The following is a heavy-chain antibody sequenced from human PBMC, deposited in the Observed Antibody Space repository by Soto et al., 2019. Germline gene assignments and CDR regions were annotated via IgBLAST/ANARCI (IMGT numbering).Heavy chain of an antibody. J-gene: IGHJ4*02. CDR1: GGSISSSSYY. CDR2: IYYSGST. V-gene: IGHV4-39*01. D-gene: IGHD3-22*01. CDR3: ARRGYYYDSSGYPSVWY. Sequence: SETLSLTCTVSGGSISSSSYYWGWIRQPPGKGLEWIGSIYYSGSTYYNPSLKSRVTISVDTSKNQFSLKLSSVTAADTAVYYCARRGYYYDSSGYPSVWYWGQGTLVTVSP.